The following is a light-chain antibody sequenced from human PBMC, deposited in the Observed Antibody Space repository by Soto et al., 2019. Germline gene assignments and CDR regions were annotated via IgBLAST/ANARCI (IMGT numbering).Light chain of an antibody. CDR1: SSDVGGYNF. J-gene: IGLJ2*01. V-gene: IGLV2-14*03. Sequence: QSALTQPASVSGSPGQSITISCTGTSSDVGGYNFVSWYQQHPGKAPKFIIYDVRNRPSGASNRFSGSRSGNTASLTISGLQAEDEADYYCSSYTSSSTVIFGGGTKLTVL. CDR2: DVR. CDR3: SSYTSSSTVI.